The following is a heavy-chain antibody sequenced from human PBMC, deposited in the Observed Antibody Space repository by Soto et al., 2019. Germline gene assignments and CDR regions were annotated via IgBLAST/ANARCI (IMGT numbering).Heavy chain of an antibody. CDR1: GFTFSSYA. D-gene: IGHD6-13*01. Sequence: GGSLRLSCAASGFTFSSYAMHWVRQAPGKGLEWVAVISYDGSNKYYADSVKGRFTISRDNSKNTLYLQMNSLRAEDTAVYYCARGHLPFSSWYQTNYHPFDYWGQGTLVTVSS. CDR3: ARGHLPFSSWYQTNYHPFDY. CDR2: ISYDGSNK. J-gene: IGHJ4*02. V-gene: IGHV3-30-3*01.